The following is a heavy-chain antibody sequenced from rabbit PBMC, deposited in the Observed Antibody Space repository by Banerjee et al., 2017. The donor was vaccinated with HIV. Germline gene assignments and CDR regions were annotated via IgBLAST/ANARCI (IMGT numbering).Heavy chain of an antibody. Sequence: QSLEESGGDLVKPGASLTLTCTASGFSFSSSYWICWVRQAPGKGLEWIACIDVTKNGNTYYASWAKGRFAISQTSSTTVTLQMTSLTAADTATYFCVRDLSAYGSSGAFDPWGPGTLVTVS. CDR2: IDVTKNGNT. D-gene: IGHD1-1*01. CDR1: GFSFSSSYW. V-gene: IGHV1S40*01. J-gene: IGHJ2*01. CDR3: VRDLSAYGSSGAFDP.